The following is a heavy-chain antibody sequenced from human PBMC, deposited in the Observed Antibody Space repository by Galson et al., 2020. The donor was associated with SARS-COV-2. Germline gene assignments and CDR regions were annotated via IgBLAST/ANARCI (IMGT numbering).Heavy chain of an antibody. Sequence: GGSLRLSCAASGFTFNNYAMHWVRQAPGKGLEWLSGILSTGSDTYYADSVKGRFTISRDNSKNTLSLQMNSLRAEDTAIYYCANGHSDDYHSPHTYWGQGTLLTVSS. CDR2: ILSTGSDT. CDR1: GFTFNNYA. V-gene: IGHV3-23*01. D-gene: IGHD4-17*01. CDR3: ANGHSDDYHSPHTY. J-gene: IGHJ4*02.